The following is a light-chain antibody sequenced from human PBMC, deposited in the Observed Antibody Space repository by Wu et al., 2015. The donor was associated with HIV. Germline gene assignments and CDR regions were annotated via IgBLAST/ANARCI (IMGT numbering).Light chain of an antibody. CDR2: GAS. V-gene: IGKV3-20*01. CDR3: HQYGSA. CDR1: QSVNGSY. Sequence: EIVLTQSPGTLSLSPGERATLSCRASQSVNGSYLGWYQQKPGQAPRRLIYGASNRATGIPDRFSGSGSGTDFSLTINRLEPEDFAVYYCHQYGSAYGQGTRLEIK. J-gene: IGKJ5*01.